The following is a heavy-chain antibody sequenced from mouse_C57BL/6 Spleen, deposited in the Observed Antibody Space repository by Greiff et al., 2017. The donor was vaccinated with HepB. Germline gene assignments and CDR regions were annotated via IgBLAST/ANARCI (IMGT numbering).Heavy chain of an antibody. Sequence: QVQLKESGPGLVQPSQSLSITCTVSGFSLTSYGVHWVRQSPGKGLEWLGVIWSGGSTDYNAAFISRLSISKDNSKSQVFFKMNSLQADDTAIYYCASVLETYYSNGDAMDYWGQGTSVTVSS. CDR1: GFSLTSYG. D-gene: IGHD2-5*01. CDR2: IWSGGST. CDR3: ASVLETYYSNGDAMDY. J-gene: IGHJ4*01. V-gene: IGHV2-2*01.